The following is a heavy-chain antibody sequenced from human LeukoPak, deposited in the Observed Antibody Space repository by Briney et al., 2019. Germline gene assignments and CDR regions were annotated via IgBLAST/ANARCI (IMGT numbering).Heavy chain of an antibody. CDR3: ASLEVGATSDWFDP. Sequence: ASVKVSCKASGYTFTGYYMHWVRQAPGQGLEWIGWINPNSGGTNYAQKFQGRVTMTRDTSISTAYMELSRLRSDDTAVYYCASLEVGATSDWFDPWGQGTLVTVSS. CDR2: INPNSGGT. V-gene: IGHV1-2*02. J-gene: IGHJ5*02. D-gene: IGHD1-26*01. CDR1: GYTFTGYY.